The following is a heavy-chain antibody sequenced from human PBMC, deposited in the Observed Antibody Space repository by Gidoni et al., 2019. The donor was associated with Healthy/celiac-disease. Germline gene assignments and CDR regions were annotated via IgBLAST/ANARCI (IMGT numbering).Heavy chain of an antibody. V-gene: IGHV1-69*01. CDR1: GGTFSSYA. CDR3: ARSTSRTGSYYDYYYGMDV. CDR2: IIPIFGTA. D-gene: IGHD1-26*01. J-gene: IGHJ6*02. Sequence: QVQLVQSGAEVKKPGSSVKVSCKASGGTFSSYAISWVRQAPGQGLEWMGGIIPIFGTANYAQKFQGRVTITADESTSTAYMELSSLRSEDTAVYYCARSTSRTGSYYDYYYGMDVWGQGTTVTVSS.